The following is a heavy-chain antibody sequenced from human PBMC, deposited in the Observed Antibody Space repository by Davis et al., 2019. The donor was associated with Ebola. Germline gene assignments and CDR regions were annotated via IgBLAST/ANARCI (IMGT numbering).Heavy chain of an antibody. J-gene: IGHJ5*02. CDR3: ARELGIVGPIPT. V-gene: IGHV4-61*01. CDR2: IYYSGST. D-gene: IGHD7-27*01. CDR1: GGSINSGSYY. Sequence: SETLSLTCTVSGGSINSGSYYWSWIRQPPGKGLEWIGYIYYSGSTNYNPSLKSRVTMSVDTSKNQFSLKLSSVTAADTAVYYCARELGIVGPIPTWGQGTLVTVSS.